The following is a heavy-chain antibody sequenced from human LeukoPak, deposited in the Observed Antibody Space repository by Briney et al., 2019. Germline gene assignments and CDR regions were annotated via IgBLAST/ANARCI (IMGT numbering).Heavy chain of an antibody. J-gene: IGHJ6*02. V-gene: IGHV4-59*08. CDR3: GRGGSSSWYDYGMDV. Sequence: PSETLSLTCTISGGSISSYYWSWIRQPPGKGLEWIGYIYYSGSTNYNPSLKSRVTISVDTSKNQFSLRLSSVTAADTAVYYCGRGGSSSWYDYGMDVWGQGITVTVSS. CDR2: IYYSGST. D-gene: IGHD6-13*01. CDR1: GGSISSYY.